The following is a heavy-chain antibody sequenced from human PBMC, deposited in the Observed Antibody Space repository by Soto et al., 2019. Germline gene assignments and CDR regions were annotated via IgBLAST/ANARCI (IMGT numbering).Heavy chain of an antibody. V-gene: IGHV1-2*02. D-gene: IGHD1-26*01. CDR2: INPNSGGT. Sequence: ASLKVSCKASGYTFTGYYMHWVRQAPGQGLEWMGWINPNSGGTNYAQKFQGRVTMTRDTSISTAYMELSRLRSDDTAVYYCARVIRISGGNWFDPWGQGTLVTVSS. J-gene: IGHJ5*02. CDR1: GYTFTGYY. CDR3: ARVIRISGGNWFDP.